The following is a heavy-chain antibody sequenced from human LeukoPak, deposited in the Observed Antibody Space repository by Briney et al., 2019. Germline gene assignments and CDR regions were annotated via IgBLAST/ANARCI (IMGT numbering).Heavy chain of an antibody. J-gene: IGHJ6*02. Sequence: GGSLRLSCAASGFTFSSYGMHWVRQAPGKGLEWVAFIRYDGSNKYYADSVKGRFTISRDNSKNTLYLQMNSLRAEDTAVYYCAKTEVARFGEPHPVGYYYYGMDVWGQGTTVTVSS. CDR2: IRYDGSNK. CDR3: AKTEVARFGEPHPVGYYYYGMDV. D-gene: IGHD3-10*01. CDR1: GFTFSSYG. V-gene: IGHV3-30*02.